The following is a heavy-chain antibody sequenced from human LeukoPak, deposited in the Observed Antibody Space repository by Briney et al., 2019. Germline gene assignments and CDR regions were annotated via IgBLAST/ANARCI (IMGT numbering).Heavy chain of an antibody. J-gene: IGHJ6*02. D-gene: IGHD2-15*01. CDR1: GYTFTSYG. Sequence: ASVKVSCKASGYTFTSYGISWVRQAPGQGLEWMGWISAYNGNTNYAQKLQGRVTMTTDTSTSTAYMELRSLRSDDTAVYYCARGGGYCSGGSCHFHLVPLDVWGQGTTVTVSS. CDR2: ISAYNGNT. V-gene: IGHV1-18*01. CDR3: ARGGGYCSGGSCHFHLVPLDV.